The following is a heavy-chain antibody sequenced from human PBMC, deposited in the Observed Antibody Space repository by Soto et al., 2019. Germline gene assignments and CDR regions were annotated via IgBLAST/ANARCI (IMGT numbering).Heavy chain of an antibody. J-gene: IGHJ6*02. CDR1: GFTVSTNY. V-gene: IGHV3-53*02. Sequence: EVQLVETGGGLIQPGGSLRLSCAVSGFTVSTNYMSWVRQAPGKGLEWVSVIYYDDGSTYYADSVKGRFSISRDSSRNTRYLQMNSLRAEDTAVYYCASGQQVILRYYYGLDVWDQGTTVTVSS. CDR2: IYYDDGST. CDR3: ASGQQVILRYYYGLDV. D-gene: IGHD6-13*01.